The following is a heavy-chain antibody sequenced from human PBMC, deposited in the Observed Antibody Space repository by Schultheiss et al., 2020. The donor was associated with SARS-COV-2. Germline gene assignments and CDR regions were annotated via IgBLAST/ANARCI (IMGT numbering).Heavy chain of an antibody. CDR3: AKDRTIAVAGTGDY. Sequence: GESLKISCAASGFTVSSNYMSWVRQAPGKGLEWVSVIYSGGSTYYADSVKGRFTISRDNSKNTLYLQMNSLRAEDTAVYYCAKDRTIAVAGTGDYWGQGTLVTVSS. CDR2: IYSGGST. J-gene: IGHJ4*02. D-gene: IGHD6-19*01. CDR1: GFTVSSNY. V-gene: IGHV3-53*01.